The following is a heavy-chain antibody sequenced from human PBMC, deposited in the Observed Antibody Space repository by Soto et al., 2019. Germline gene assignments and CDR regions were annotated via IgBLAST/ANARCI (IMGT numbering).Heavy chain of an antibody. Sequence: KASETLSLTCTVSGGSISSDDYYWSWIRQPPGRGLEWIGYIYSSGNTYDNPSLRSRVTISIDTSKNQFSLQLSSVTASDTAVYYCARGTTMVRAIDYWGQGTLVTVSS. J-gene: IGHJ4*02. CDR3: ARGTTMVRAIDY. D-gene: IGHD3-10*01. CDR2: IYSSGNT. V-gene: IGHV4-30-4*01. CDR1: GGSISSDDYY.